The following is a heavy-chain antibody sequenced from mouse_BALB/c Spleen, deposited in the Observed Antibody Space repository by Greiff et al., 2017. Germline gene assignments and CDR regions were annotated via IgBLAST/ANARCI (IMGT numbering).Heavy chain of an antibody. V-gene: IGHV1S29*02. CDR1: GYTFTDYN. J-gene: IGHJ3*01. D-gene: IGHD4-1*01. CDR2: IYPYNGGT. CDR3: ARGLGRGGFAY. Sequence: EVKLLESGPELVKPGASVKISCKASGYTFTDYNMHWVKQSHGKSLEWIGYIYPYNGGTGYNQKFKSKATLTVDNSSSTAYMELRSLTSEDSAVYYCARGLGRGGFAYWGQGTLVTVSA.